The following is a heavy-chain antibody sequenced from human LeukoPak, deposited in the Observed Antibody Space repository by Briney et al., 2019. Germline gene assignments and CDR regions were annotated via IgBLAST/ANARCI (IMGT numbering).Heavy chain of an antibody. CDR2: IHSGGST. Sequence: GGSLRLSCAASGFTVSSNYMSWVRQAPGKGLEWVSVIHSGGSTYYADSVKGRFTISRDNSKNTLYLQMNSLKTEDTAVYYCTTGPASSSWYSFVWGQGTLVTVSS. CDR3: TTGPASSSWYSFV. J-gene: IGHJ4*02. D-gene: IGHD6-13*01. V-gene: IGHV3-53*01. CDR1: GFTVSSNY.